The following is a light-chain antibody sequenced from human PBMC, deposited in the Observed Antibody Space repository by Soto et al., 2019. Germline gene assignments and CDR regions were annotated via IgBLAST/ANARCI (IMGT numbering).Light chain of an antibody. J-gene: IGKJ5*01. CDR3: QQRSNWPPIT. V-gene: IGKV3-11*01. CDR1: QSVSTN. Sequence: EIVLSQSPATMSVSPGERDTLSCRASQSVSTNLAWYQQKPGQPPRLLIYGAYTRATDIPARFSGSGSGTDFTLTISSLEPEDFAVYYCQQRSNWPPITFGQGTRLEI. CDR2: GAY.